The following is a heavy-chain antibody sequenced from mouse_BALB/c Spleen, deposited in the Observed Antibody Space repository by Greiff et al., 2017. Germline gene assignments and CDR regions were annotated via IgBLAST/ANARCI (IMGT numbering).Heavy chain of an antibody. CDR2: IWTGGGT. CDR3: VRDTAWFAY. Sequence: VMLVESGPGLVAPSQSLSITCTVSGFSLTSYDISWIRQPPGKGLEWLGVIWTGGGTNYNSAFMSRLSISKDNSKSQVFLKMNSLQTDDTAIYYCVRDTAWFAYWGQGTLVTVSA. CDR1: GFSLTSYD. D-gene: IGHD1-1*01. V-gene: IGHV2-9-2*01. J-gene: IGHJ3*01.